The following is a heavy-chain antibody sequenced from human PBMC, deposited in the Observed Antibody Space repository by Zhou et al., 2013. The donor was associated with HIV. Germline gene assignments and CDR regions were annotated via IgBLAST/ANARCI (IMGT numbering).Heavy chain of an antibody. CDR1: GGTFSSHG. CDR2: IIPIFDTA. V-gene: IGHV1-69*05. CDR3: ARDGGENWFDP. Sequence: QVQLVQSGPEVKKPGSSVKVSCKASGGTFSSHGISWVRQAPGQRLEWLGGIIPIFDTANYAQKFQGRVTITTDESTSTASMKLSSLRSEDTAVYYCARDGGENWFDPGAREPWSPSPQ. D-gene: IGHD4-17*01. J-gene: IGHJ5*02.